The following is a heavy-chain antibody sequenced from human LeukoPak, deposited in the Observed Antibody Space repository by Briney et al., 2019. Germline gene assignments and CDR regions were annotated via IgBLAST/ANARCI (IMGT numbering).Heavy chain of an antibody. CDR3: ARDIHSSGYQKLNPPHAFDI. CDR2: IYYSGST. Sequence: SETLSLTCTVSGGSISSSSYYWGWIRQPPGKGLEWIGSIYYSGSTYYNPSLKSRVTISVDTSKNQFSLKLSSVTAADTAVYYCARDIHSSGYQKLNPPHAFDIRGQGTMVTVSS. D-gene: IGHD3-22*01. CDR1: GGSISSSSYY. V-gene: IGHV4-39*02. J-gene: IGHJ3*02.